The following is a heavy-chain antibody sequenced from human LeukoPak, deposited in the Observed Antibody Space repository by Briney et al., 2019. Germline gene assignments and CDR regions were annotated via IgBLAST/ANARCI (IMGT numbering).Heavy chain of an antibody. J-gene: IGHJ1*01. CDR2: ISGSGGST. CDR1: GFTFSSYA. Sequence: GGSLRLSCAASGFTFSSYAMSWVRQAPGKGLEWVSAISGSGGSTYYADSVKGRFTISRDNSKNTLYLQMNSLRAEDTAVYYCAKAAIQNSSGYKSGQHWGQDTLVTVSS. CDR3: AKAAIQNSSGYKSGQH. D-gene: IGHD3-22*01. V-gene: IGHV3-23*01.